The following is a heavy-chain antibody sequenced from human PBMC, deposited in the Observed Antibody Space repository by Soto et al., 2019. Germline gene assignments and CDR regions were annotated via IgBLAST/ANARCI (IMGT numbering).Heavy chain of an antibody. CDR1: GGTFSTSS. CDR2: IIPMFGTP. CDR3: ARELDGDYSFDY. D-gene: IGHD4-17*01. J-gene: IGHJ4*02. Sequence: VQLVQSGAEVKKPGSSVKVSCKASGGTFSTSSFSWLRQAPGQGLEWLGQIIPMFGTPNYPQKGQGRVTITADDATSTTYLEVSSLRSEDTAMYFCARELDGDYSFDYWGQGTLVTVSS. V-gene: IGHV1-69*12.